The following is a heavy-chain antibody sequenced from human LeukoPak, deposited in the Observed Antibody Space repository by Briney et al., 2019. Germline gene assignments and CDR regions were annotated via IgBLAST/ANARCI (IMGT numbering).Heavy chain of an antibody. D-gene: IGHD3-16*01. CDR3: AIPRKGSYGPFDY. V-gene: IGHV1-69*05. J-gene: IGHJ4*02. Sequence: SVKVSCKASGGTFSSYAISWVRQAPGQGLEWMGRIIPIFGTANYAQKFQGRVTITTDESTSTAYMELSSLRSEDTAVYYCAIPRKGSYGPFDYWGQGTLVTVSS. CDR1: GGTFSSYA. CDR2: IIPIFGTA.